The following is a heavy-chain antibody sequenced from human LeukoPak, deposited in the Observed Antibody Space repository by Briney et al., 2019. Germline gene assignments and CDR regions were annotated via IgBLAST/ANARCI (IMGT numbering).Heavy chain of an antibody. Sequence: ASVKVSCKASGYTFTSYGISWVRQAPGQGLEWMGWINPNIGDASYAQKFQDRVTMTRDRSINTAYMELSRLTSDDTAVYYCARMALDGGDSIGFDSWGQGTLVTVSS. CDR3: ARMALDGGDSIGFDS. J-gene: IGHJ5*01. CDR1: GYTFTSYG. V-gene: IGHV1-2*02. CDR2: INPNIGDA. D-gene: IGHD2-21*02.